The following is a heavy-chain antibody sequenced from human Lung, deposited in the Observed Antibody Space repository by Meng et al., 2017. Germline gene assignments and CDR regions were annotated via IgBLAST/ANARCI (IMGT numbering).Heavy chain of an antibody. D-gene: IGHD4-11*01. CDR1: GGSFSDYY. CDR3: ARGPTTMAHDFDY. V-gene: IGHV4-34*01. Sequence: QVRLRQGGAGLLKPPETPSLTCVVSGGSFSDYYWSWIRQPPGKGLEWIGEINHSGSTNYNPSLESRATISVDTSQNNLSLKLSSVTAADSAVYYCARGPTTMAHDFDYWGQGTLVTVSS. CDR2: INHSGST. J-gene: IGHJ4*02.